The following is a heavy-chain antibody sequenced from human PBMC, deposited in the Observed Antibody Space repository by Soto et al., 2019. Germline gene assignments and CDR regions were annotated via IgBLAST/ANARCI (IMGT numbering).Heavy chain of an antibody. CDR3: ARGGYCSSTSCYTEGLWDYYYYGMVV. V-gene: IGHV3-74*01. D-gene: IGHD2-2*02. Sequence: GGSLRLSCAASGFTFSSYWMHWVRQAPGKGLVWVSRINSDGSSTSYADSVKGRFTTSRDNAKNTLYLQMNSLRAEDTAVYYCARGGYCSSTSCYTEGLWDYYYYGMVVWGQGTTVTVSS. J-gene: IGHJ6*02. CDR1: GFTFSSYW. CDR2: INSDGSST.